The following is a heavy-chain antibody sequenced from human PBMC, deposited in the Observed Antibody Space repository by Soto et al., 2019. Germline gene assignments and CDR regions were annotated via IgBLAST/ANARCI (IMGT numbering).Heavy chain of an antibody. CDR3: ARAAFRTSVVTPSDFDY. V-gene: IGHV1-69*06. CDR1: GGTFSSYA. J-gene: IGHJ4*02. D-gene: IGHD2-15*01. Sequence: SVKVSCKASGGTFSSYAISWVRQAPGQGLEWMGGIIPIYGTANYAQKFQGRVTITADKSTSTAYMELRSLRSDDTAVYYCARAAFRTSVVTPSDFDYWGQGTLVTVSS. CDR2: IIPIYGTA.